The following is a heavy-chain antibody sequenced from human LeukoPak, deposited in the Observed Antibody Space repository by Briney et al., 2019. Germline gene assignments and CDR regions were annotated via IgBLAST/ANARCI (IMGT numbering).Heavy chain of an antibody. CDR2: VDPEDGET. CDR3: ATVTPTTSN. V-gene: IGHV1-69-2*01. D-gene: IGHD1-14*01. CDR1: GYTFTDYY. J-gene: IGHJ4*02. Sequence: ASVKVSCKASGYTFTDYYIHWVQQARGKGLEWMGRVDPEDGETIYAENFQGRVTITADTSTDTANMELSSLRFEDTAVYYCATVTPTTSNWGQGTLVTVSS.